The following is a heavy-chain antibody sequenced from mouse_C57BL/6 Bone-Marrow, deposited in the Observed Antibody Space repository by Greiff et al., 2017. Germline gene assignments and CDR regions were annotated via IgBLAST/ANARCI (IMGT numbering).Heavy chain of an antibody. D-gene: IGHD2-4*01. CDR1: GFTFSSYA. Sequence: EVKLVESGGGLVKPGGSLKLSCAASGFTFSSYAMSWVRQTPEKRLEWVATISDGGSYTYYPDNVKGRVTISRDNAKNNLYLQKSHLKSEDTAMYCCARVYDYGGTWFANWGRGTLVTVSA. J-gene: IGHJ3*01. CDR3: ARVYDYGGTWFAN. V-gene: IGHV5-4*03. CDR2: ISDGGSYT.